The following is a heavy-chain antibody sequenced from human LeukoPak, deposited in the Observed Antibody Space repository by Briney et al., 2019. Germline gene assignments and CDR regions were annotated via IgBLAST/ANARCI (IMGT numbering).Heavy chain of an antibody. D-gene: IGHD2-21*02. CDR2: TYYGSKWYN. V-gene: IGHV6-1*01. CDR1: GDSVSSNNAA. Sequence: SQTLSLTCAILGDSVSSNNAAWNWIRQSPSRGLEWLGRTYYGSKWYNDYAGSVRSRITINPDTSRNQFSLQLNSVTPEDTAVYYCGREVTDTRGLDYWGQGTLVTVSS. CDR3: GREVTDTRGLDY. J-gene: IGHJ4*02.